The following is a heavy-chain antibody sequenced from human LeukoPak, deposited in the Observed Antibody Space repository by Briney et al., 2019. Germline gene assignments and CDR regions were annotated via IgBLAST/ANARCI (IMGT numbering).Heavy chain of an antibody. CDR3: ARGAYSSSSHLGY. D-gene: IGHD6-6*01. V-gene: IGHV1-2*02. J-gene: IGHJ4*02. CDR1: GYTFTGYY. Sequence: GASVKVSCKASGYTFTGYYMHWVRQAPGQGLEWMGWINPNSGGTNYAQKFQGRVTMTRDTSISTAYMELSRLRSDDTAVYYCARGAYSSSSHLGYWGQGTLVTVSS. CDR2: INPNSGGT.